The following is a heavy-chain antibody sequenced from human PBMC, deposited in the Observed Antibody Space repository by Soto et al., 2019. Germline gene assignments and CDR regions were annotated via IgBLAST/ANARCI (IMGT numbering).Heavy chain of an antibody. D-gene: IGHD2-15*01. CDR2: ISSNGGST. V-gene: IGHV3-64D*06. Sequence: EVQLVESGGGLIQPGGSLRLSCSASGFTFSSYAMHWDRQSPGKGLEYVSAISSNGGSTYYADSVKGRFTISRDNSKNTLYLQMSSLRAEDTAVYYCVKVGVGCSGGSCYSGLYGMDVWGQGTTVTVSS. CDR3: VKVGVGCSGGSCYSGLYGMDV. J-gene: IGHJ6*02. CDR1: GFTFSSYA.